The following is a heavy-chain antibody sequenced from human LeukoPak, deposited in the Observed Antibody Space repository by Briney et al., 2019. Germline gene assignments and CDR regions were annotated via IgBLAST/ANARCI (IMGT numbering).Heavy chain of an antibody. CDR2: INHSGST. CDR1: DGSISGYY. D-gene: IGHD5-18*01. CDR3: ARGGYSYGAYYFDY. Sequence: SETLSLTCAVYDGSISGYYWSWIRQPPGKGLEWIGEINHSGSTNYNPSLKSRVTISVDTSKNQFSLKLSSVTAAGTAVYYCARGGYSYGAYYFDYWGQGTLVTVSS. J-gene: IGHJ4*02. V-gene: IGHV4-34*01.